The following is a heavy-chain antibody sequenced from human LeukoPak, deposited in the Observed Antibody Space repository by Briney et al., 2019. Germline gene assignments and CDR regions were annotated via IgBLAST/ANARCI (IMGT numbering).Heavy chain of an antibody. V-gene: IGHV3-23*01. J-gene: IGHJ4*02. CDR3: AKDWGY. Sequence: GGSLRLSCAASGFTFGTYAMNWVRQAPGRGLECVSTISGSGGTTYYADSVKGRFTISRDNSKSTLYLQMNSLRAEDTAVYYCAKDWGYWGQGTLVTVSS. D-gene: IGHD7-27*01. CDR2: ISGSGGTT. CDR1: GFTFGTYA.